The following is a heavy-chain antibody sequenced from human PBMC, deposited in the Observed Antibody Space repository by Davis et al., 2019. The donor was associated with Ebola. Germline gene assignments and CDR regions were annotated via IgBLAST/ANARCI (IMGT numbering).Heavy chain of an antibody. J-gene: IGHJ5*02. V-gene: IGHV3-21*01. CDR2: ISSSSSYI. CDR1: GFTFSSYS. Sequence: GESLKISCAASGFTFSSYSMNWVRQAPGKGLEWVSSISSSSSYIYYADSVKGRFTISRDNAKNSLYLQMNSLRAEDTAVYYCARDRGSSWIDGFDPWGQGTLVTVSS. CDR3: ARDRGSSWIDGFDP. D-gene: IGHD2-2*01.